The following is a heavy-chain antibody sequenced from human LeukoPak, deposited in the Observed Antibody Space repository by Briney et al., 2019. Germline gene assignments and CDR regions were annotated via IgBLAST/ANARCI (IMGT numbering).Heavy chain of an antibody. J-gene: IGHJ4*02. V-gene: IGHV1-2*02. Sequence: ASVKVSCKASGYTFTSYYMHWVRQAPGQGLEWMGWINPNSGGTNYAQKFQGRVTMTRDTSISTAYMELSRLRSDDTAVYYCARARIAVAGRGFSYWGQGTLVTVSS. CDR2: INPNSGGT. D-gene: IGHD6-19*01. CDR3: ARARIAVAGRGFSY. CDR1: GYTFTSYY.